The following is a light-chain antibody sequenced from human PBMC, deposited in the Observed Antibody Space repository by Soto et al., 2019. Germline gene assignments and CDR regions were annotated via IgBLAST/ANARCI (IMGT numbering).Light chain of an antibody. CDR3: QQYYSTPYT. CDR2: WAS. V-gene: IGKV4-1*01. J-gene: IGKJ2*01. CDR1: QSVLYSSNNKNY. Sequence: DIVMTQSPDSLAVSLGERATINCKSSQSVLYSSNNKNYLAWYQQKPGQPPKLLIYWASTLESGVPDRFSGSGSGTDFTLAISSLQADDVAVYYCQQYYSTPYTFGQGTKLEIK.